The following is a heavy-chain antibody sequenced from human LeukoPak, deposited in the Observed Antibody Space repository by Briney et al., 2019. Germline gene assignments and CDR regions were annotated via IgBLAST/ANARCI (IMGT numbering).Heavy chain of an antibody. J-gene: IGHJ4*02. CDR1: GFTFSGYG. CDR2: ISGSGGST. Sequence: GGTLRLSCAASGFTFSGYGMSWVRQAPGKGLEWVSAISGSGGSTYYADSVKGRFTISRDNSKNMMYLQMNSLRAEDTAVYYCAKVGEGAAEDYYFDYWGQGTLVTVSS. CDR3: AKVGEGAAEDYYFDY. D-gene: IGHD6-13*01. V-gene: IGHV3-23*01.